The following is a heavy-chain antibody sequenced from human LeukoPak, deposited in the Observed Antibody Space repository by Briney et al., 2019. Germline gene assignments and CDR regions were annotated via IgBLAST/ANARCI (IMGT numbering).Heavy chain of an antibody. CDR1: GGSISSYF. CDR3: ARKSPTSGSYGWYFDY. V-gene: IGHV4-59*01. CDR2: IYYSGST. Sequence: SETLSLTCTVSGGSISSYFWSGSRQPPGKGLEWIGYIYYSGSTNYNPSLKSRVTISVDTSNNQFSLNLRPVTAADTAIYYCARKSPTSGSYGWYFDYWGQGALVTVSS. J-gene: IGHJ4*02. D-gene: IGHD1-26*01.